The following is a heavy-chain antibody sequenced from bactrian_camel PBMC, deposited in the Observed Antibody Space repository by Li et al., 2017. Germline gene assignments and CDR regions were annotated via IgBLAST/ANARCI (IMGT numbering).Heavy chain of an antibody. J-gene: IGHJ4*01. Sequence: VQLVESGGGSVQAGETLRLSCTAYGVTFDDSEMAWYRQGPGHECELVSSISSDGSTYYTDSLKGRFTISRDNAENTAYLQMNSLRSEDTALYYCAVGDFFPGNYWGQGTQVTVS. V-gene: IGHV3S63*01. CDR1: GVTFDDSE. CDR2: ISSDGST. CDR3: AVGDFFPGNY. D-gene: IGHD5*01.